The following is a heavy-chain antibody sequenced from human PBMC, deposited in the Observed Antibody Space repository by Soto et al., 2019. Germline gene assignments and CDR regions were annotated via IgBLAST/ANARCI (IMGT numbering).Heavy chain of an antibody. Sequence: GESLKISCKGSGYSFTSYWIGWVRQMPGKGLEWMGIIYPGDSDTRYSPSFQGQVTISADKSISTAYLQWSSLKASDTAMYYCARHFYGWDYYYYGMDGWGQGATVTVSS. CDR1: GYSFTSYW. V-gene: IGHV5-51*01. CDR2: IYPGDSDT. J-gene: IGHJ6*02. CDR3: ARHFYGWDYYYYGMDG. D-gene: IGHD3-10*01.